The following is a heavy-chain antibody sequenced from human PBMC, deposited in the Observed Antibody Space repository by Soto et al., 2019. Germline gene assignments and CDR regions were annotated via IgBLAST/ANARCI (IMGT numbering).Heavy chain of an antibody. CDR1: GYTFTSYG. V-gene: IGHV1-18*01. CDR2: ISAYNGNT. Sequence: QVQLVQSGAEVEKPGASVKVSCKASGYTFTSYGISWVRQAPGQGLEWMGWISAYNGNTNYAQNLQGRVTMTTDTSTSTAYMELRSLRSDDTAVYYCARVTPVTYLYWYFDLWGRGTLVTVSS. D-gene: IGHD4-17*01. CDR3: ARVTPVTYLYWYFDL. J-gene: IGHJ2*01.